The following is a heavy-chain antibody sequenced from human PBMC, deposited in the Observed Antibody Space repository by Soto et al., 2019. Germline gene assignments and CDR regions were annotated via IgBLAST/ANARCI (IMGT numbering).Heavy chain of an antibody. V-gene: IGHV3-33*01. D-gene: IGHD4-17*01. CDR1: GFTFSSYG. Sequence: QVQLVESGGGVVQPGRSLRLSCAASGFTFSSYGMHWVRQAPGKGLEWVAVIWYDGSNKYYADSVKGRFTISRDNSKNTVYLQMNSLRAEDTAVYYCARDSTVTMALDYWGQGTLVTVSS. CDR2: IWYDGSNK. CDR3: ARDSTVTMALDY. J-gene: IGHJ4*02.